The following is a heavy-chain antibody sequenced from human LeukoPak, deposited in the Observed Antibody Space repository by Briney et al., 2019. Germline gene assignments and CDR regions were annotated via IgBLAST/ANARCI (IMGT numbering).Heavy chain of an antibody. J-gene: IGHJ4*02. D-gene: IGHD3-16*01. CDR2: INHGGIT. CDR3: ARRYPRSNGRSFDH. CDR1: GDSLRGYY. Sequence: PSETLSLTCGVSGDSLRGYYWGWIRQSPEVGLEWIGDINHGGITKYNPSLKSRVAISVDTSKNEFSLKVMSVTAADTAMYFCARRYPRSNGRSFDHWGQGTLVTVSS. V-gene: IGHV4-34*01.